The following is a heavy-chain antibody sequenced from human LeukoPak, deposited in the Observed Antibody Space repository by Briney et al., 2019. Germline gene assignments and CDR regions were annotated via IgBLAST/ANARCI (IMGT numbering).Heavy chain of an antibody. J-gene: IGHJ4*02. V-gene: IGHV1-2*06. CDR3: ASLGDYYFDY. CDR1: GYTFTVYY. CDR2: INPNSGGT. D-gene: IGHD2-21*01. Sequence: GASVKVSRKASGYTFTVYYMHWVRQAPGQGREWMGRINPNSGGTNYAQKFQGRVTMTRDTSISTAYMELSRLRSDDTAVYYCASLGDYYFDYWGQGTLVTVSS.